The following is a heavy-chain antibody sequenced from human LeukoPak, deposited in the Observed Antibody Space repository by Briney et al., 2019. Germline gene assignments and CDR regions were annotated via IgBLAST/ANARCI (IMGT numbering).Heavy chain of an antibody. Sequence: GGSLRLSCAASGFTFSSYWMNWARQAPGKGLEWVASINHNGNVNYYVDSVKGRFTISRDNAKNSLYLQMSNLRAEDTAVYYCAKILTGTGPTMDVWGQGTTVTVSS. D-gene: IGHD1-20*01. CDR2: INHNGNVN. J-gene: IGHJ6*02. CDR3: AKILTGTGPTMDV. CDR1: GFTFSSYW. V-gene: IGHV3-7*03.